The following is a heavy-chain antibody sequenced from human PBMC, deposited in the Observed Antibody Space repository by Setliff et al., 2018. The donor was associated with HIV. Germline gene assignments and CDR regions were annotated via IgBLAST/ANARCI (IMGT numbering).Heavy chain of an antibody. J-gene: IGHJ6*03. D-gene: IGHD3-22*01. V-gene: IGHV4-31*03. CDR3: ARRPYDSSGGYYYYYMDV. Sequence: PSETLSLTCTVSGGSISSGGYYWSWIRQHPGKGLEWIGYIYHSGITYNNPSLKSRVTISLDTSKEQFSLNLSSVTAADTAVYYCARRPYDSSGGYYYYYMDVWGKGTTVTVSS. CDR1: GGSISSGGYY. CDR2: IYHSGIT.